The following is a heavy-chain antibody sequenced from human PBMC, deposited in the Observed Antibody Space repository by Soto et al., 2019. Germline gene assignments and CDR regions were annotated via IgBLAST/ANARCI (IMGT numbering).Heavy chain of an antibody. CDR1: GFTFSSYG. D-gene: IGHD5-12*01. CDR3: ARDLYADIVATEDFDY. Sequence: GGSLRLSCAASGFTFSSYGMHWVRQAPGKGLEWVAVIWYDGSNKYYADSVKGRFTISRDNSKNTLYLQMNSLRAEDTAVYYCARDLYADIVATEDFDYWGQGTLVTVSS. J-gene: IGHJ4*02. V-gene: IGHV3-33*01. CDR2: IWYDGSNK.